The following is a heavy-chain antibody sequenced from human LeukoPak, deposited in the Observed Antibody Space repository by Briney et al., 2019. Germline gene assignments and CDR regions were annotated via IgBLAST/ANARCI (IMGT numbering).Heavy chain of an antibody. CDR3: AESLYYYDSSGHPFDY. CDR1: GGTFSSYA. J-gene: IGHJ4*02. CDR2: IIPIFGTA. V-gene: IGHV1-69*13. Sequence: GASVKVPCKASGGTFSSYAISWVRQAPGQGLEWMGGIIPIFGTANYAQKFQGRVTITADESTSTAYMELSSLRSEDTAVYYCAESLYYYDSSGHPFDYWGQGTLVTVSS. D-gene: IGHD3-22*01.